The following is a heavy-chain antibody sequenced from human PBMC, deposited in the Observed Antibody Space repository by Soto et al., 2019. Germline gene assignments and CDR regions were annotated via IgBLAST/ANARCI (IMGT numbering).Heavy chain of an antibody. V-gene: IGHV3-23*01. CDR3: ARHSSSYYYYYYMDV. D-gene: IGHD6-6*01. CDR2: ISGGGGET. J-gene: IGHJ6*03. Sequence: GGSLRLSCAASGFTFSRYAMSWVRQAPGKGREWVADISGGGGETYYADSVKGRFTISRDNAKNSLYLQMNSLRAEDTAVYYCARHSSSYYYYYYMDVWGKGTTVTVSS. CDR1: GFTFSRYA.